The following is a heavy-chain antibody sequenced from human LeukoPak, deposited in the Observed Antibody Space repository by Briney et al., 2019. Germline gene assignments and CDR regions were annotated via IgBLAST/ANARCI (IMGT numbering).Heavy chain of an antibody. D-gene: IGHD3-22*01. CDR3: ARDSYGSSGYYYVSDY. J-gene: IGHJ4*02. CDR2: ISYSSSAI. CDR1: GFTFSTYS. Sequence: GGSLRLSCAASGFTFSTYSMNWVRQAPGKGLEWVSYISYSSSAIYYADSVKGRFTISRDNAKNSLSLQMNSLRDEDTAVYYCARDSYGSSGYYYVSDYWAREPWSPSPQ. V-gene: IGHV3-48*02.